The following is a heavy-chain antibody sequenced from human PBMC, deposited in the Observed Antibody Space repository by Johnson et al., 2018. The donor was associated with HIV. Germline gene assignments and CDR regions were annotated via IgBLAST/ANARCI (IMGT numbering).Heavy chain of an antibody. J-gene: IGHJ3*02. V-gene: IGHV3-30-3*01. CDR3: AKVHSSSSNGFDI. CDR2: ISYDGNNK. Sequence: QVQLVGSGGGVVQPGRSLRLSCAASGFTFSSYAMHWVRQAPGKGLEWVAVISYDGNNKYYADSVKGRFTVSRDNYKNTLYLQMNSLRGEDTAVYYCAKVHSSSSNGFDIWGQGTMVTVSS. D-gene: IGHD6-6*01. CDR1: GFTFSSYA.